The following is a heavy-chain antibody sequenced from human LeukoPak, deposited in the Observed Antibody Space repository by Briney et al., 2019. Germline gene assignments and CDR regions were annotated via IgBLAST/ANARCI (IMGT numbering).Heavy chain of an antibody. CDR3: ATLSIAARPFDY. CDR2: ISYDGSNK. V-gene: IGHV3-30-3*01. Sequence: GGSLRLSCAASGFTFSSYAMSWVRQAPGKGLEWVAVISYDGSNKYYADSVKGRFTISRDNSKNTLYLQMNSLRAEDTAVYYCATLSIAARPFDYWGQGTLVTVSS. J-gene: IGHJ4*02. D-gene: IGHD6-6*01. CDR1: GFTFSSYA.